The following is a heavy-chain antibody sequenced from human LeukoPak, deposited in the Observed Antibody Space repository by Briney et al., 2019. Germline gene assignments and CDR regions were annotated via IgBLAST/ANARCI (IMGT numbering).Heavy chain of an antibody. J-gene: IGHJ3*02. D-gene: IGHD1-20*01. CDR1: GFPFSDSW. Sequence: PGGSLRLSCAASGFPFSDSWMDWVRQAPGKGMEWVANIKQDGSEKHYADSVKGRFTISRDNAKNSLFLQMNGLRAEDTAVYYCARHNWNDGSAFDIWGQGTMVTVSS. CDR3: ARHNWNDGSAFDI. CDR2: IKQDGSEK. V-gene: IGHV3-7*01.